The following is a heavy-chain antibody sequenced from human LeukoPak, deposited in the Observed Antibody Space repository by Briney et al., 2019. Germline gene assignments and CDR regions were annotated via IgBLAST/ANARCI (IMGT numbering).Heavy chain of an antibody. Sequence: ASVKVSCKASGYTFTSYGISWVRQAPGQGLEWMGWISAYNGNTNYAQKFQGRVTMTRDTSISTAYMELSRLRSDDTAVYYCARQLRHYYDREDAFDIWGQGTMVTVSS. CDR1: GYTFTSYG. J-gene: IGHJ3*02. V-gene: IGHV1-18*01. CDR2: ISAYNGNT. CDR3: ARQLRHYYDREDAFDI. D-gene: IGHD3-22*01.